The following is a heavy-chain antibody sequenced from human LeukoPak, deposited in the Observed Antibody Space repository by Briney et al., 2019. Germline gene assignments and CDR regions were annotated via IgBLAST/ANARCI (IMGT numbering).Heavy chain of an antibody. V-gene: IGHV3-48*04. D-gene: IGHD6-13*01. CDR3: ARDYRGAAGGRFDY. J-gene: IGHJ4*02. CDR2: ISSSSGTI. CDR1: GFIFSSYS. Sequence: GGSLRLSCVGSGFIFSSYSMNWVRQAPGKGLEWVSYISSSSGTIYYADSVKGRFTISRDNAKSSLYLQMNSLRAEDTAVYYCARDYRGAAGGRFDYWGQGTLVTVSS.